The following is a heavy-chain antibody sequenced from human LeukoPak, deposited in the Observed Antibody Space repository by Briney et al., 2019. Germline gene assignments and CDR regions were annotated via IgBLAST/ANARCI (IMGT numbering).Heavy chain of an antibody. Sequence: GGSLRLSCAASGFTFSSHWMTWVRQAPGKGLAWVSTISGGSGSTYCADSVKGRFTISRDNSKNTLYLQMNSLRDKDTAVYYCAKHRFESGGYHSTDWGQGTLVTVSS. V-gene: IGHV3-23*01. J-gene: IGHJ4*02. CDR3: AKHRFESGGYHSTD. CDR1: GFTFSSHW. CDR2: ISGGSGST. D-gene: IGHD3-22*01.